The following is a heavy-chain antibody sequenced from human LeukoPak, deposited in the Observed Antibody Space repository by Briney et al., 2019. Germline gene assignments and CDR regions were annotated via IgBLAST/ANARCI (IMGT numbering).Heavy chain of an antibody. CDR1: GFTFSSYA. Sequence: GGSLRLSCAASGFTFSSYAMSWVRQAPGKGLEWVSAISGSGGSTYYADSVKGRFTISRDNSKNTLYLQMSSLRAEDTAVYYCAKDPLSEWELRDYWGQGTLVTVSS. D-gene: IGHD1-26*01. CDR3: AKDPLSEWELRDY. J-gene: IGHJ4*02. V-gene: IGHV3-23*01. CDR2: ISGSGGST.